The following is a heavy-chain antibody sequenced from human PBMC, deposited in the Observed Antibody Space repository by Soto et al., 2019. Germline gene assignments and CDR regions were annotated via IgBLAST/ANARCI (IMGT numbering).Heavy chain of an antibody. Sequence: QLQLQESGPGLVKPSETLSLTCTVSGGSISNNNYYWGWIRQPPGRGLEWIGSMYDSGRTYYNPSLKRRVTISVDTAKNRFSLNLGSVPAADTAVYYCAKRHYHDSGGPWGQGPLVTVSS. CDR1: GGSISNNNYY. V-gene: IGHV4-39*01. J-gene: IGHJ5*02. D-gene: IGHD3-22*01. CDR3: AKRHYHDSGGP. CDR2: MYDSGRT.